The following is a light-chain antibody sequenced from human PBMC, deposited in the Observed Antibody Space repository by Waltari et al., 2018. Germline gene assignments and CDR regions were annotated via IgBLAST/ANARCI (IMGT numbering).Light chain of an antibody. CDR1: QSIDTY. Sequence: DIQMTQSPSSLSASVGDRVTITCRASQSIDTYLNWYQQKPGKAPTLLIYDASSLRGGVPSRFSGSGSGTDFTLTISSLHTEDFATYYCQQSHTTPRTFGQGTNLDIK. CDR2: DAS. V-gene: IGKV1-39*01. CDR3: QQSHTTPRT. J-gene: IGKJ2*02.